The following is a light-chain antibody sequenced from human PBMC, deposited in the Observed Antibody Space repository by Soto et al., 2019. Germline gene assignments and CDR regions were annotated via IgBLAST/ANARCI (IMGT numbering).Light chain of an antibody. CDR2: GAS. J-gene: IGKJ3*01. Sequence: EIVLTQSPGTLSVSPGERVTLSCRASQSVSSNYLAWYQQRPVQAPRLLIFGASYRATGIPDRFSGSGSGTDFTLTISRLEPEDFAVYYCQQYSNSPPEFTFGPGTKVDSK. CDR3: QQYSNSPPEFT. CDR1: QSVSSNY. V-gene: IGKV3-20*01.